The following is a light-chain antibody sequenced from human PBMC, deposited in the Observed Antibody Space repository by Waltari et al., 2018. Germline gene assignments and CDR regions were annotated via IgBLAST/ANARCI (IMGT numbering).Light chain of an antibody. CDR2: HAS. V-gene: IGKV3D-15*01. CDR1: QSIATD. Sequence: EVVLTQSPATLSVSPGERATLSCRASQSIATDFAWYQHKPGQPPRLLIYHASTRATAIPTRFRGSGSGTDFTLTISGLQSEDSAVYYCQQYNRWPPLTFGGGTKVEI. CDR3: QQYNRWPPLT. J-gene: IGKJ4*01.